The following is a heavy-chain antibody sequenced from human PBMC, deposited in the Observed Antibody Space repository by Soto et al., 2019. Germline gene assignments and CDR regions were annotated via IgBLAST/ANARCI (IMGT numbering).Heavy chain of an antibody. CDR1: GYTFTTYY. Sequence: QVQLVQSGAEVKRPGASVKVSCKASGYTFTTYYMHWVRQAPGQGLEWLGIINPNGGSTTYAQKCQGRATMTRDTSTSTVYLELSSLRSEDTAVYYCARAGYCSGGTCFHGNCDYWGQGTLVTVSA. CDR3: ARAGYCSGGTCFHGNCDY. V-gene: IGHV1-46*01. D-gene: IGHD2-15*01. J-gene: IGHJ4*02. CDR2: INPNGGST.